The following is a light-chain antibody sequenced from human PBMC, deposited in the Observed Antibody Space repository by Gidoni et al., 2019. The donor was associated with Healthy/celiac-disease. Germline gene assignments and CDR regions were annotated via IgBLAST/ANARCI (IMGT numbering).Light chain of an antibody. CDR3: QQYNNWPLT. V-gene: IGKV3-15*01. Sequence: EILMTQSPATLSGSPGERATLTCRASQSVSSYLAWYQQKPGQAPRLLIYGASTRATGIPTRFSGSGSGTEFTLTISSLQSEDFAVYYCQQYNNWPLTFGGGTKVEIK. CDR2: GAS. J-gene: IGKJ4*01. CDR1: QSVSSY.